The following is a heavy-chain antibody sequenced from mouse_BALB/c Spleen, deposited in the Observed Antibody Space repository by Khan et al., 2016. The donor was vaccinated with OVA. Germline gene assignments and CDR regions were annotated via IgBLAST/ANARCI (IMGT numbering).Heavy chain of an antibody. Sequence: VQLKQSGPEVVKPGASVKISCKASGYTFTDYNMDWVKQSHGKSLEWIGYIYPNTGDSGYNQMFKTTATLTVDISSSTAYMELLSLTSDDSAVYYGARSGYGSFAYWGQGTLVTVSS. CDR1: GYTFTDYN. CDR2: IYPNTGDS. D-gene: IGHD1-2*01. V-gene: IGHV1S29*02. J-gene: IGHJ3*01. CDR3: ARSGYGSFAY.